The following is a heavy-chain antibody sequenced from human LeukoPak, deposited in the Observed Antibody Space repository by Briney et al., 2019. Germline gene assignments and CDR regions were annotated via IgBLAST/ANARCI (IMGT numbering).Heavy chain of an antibody. Sequence: SQTLSLTCTVSGGSISSGSYYWSWIRQPAGKGLEWIGRIYTSGSTNYNPSLKSRVTISVDTSKNQFSLKLSSVTAADTAVYYCARSKVGARGNWFDPWGQGTLVTVSS. CDR1: GGSISSGSYY. CDR3: ARSKVGARGNWFDP. J-gene: IGHJ5*02. D-gene: IGHD1-26*01. V-gene: IGHV4-61*02. CDR2: IYTSGST.